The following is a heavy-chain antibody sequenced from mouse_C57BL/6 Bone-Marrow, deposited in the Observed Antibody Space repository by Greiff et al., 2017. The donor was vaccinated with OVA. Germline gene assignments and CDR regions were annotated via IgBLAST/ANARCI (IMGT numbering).Heavy chain of an antibody. J-gene: IGHJ2*01. Sequence: VQLQQPGAELVRPGSSVKLSCKASGYTFTSYWMDWVKQRPGQGLEWIGNIYPSDSGTHYNQKFKDKATLTVDKSSSTAYMQLSSLTSEDAADYYGARRDGRHYWGQGTTLTVSS. CDR2: IYPSDSGT. D-gene: IGHD1-2*01. V-gene: IGHV1-61*01. CDR3: ARRDGRHY. CDR1: GYTFTSYW.